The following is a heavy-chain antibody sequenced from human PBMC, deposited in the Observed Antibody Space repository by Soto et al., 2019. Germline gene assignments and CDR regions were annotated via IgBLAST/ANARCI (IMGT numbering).Heavy chain of an antibody. CDR2: ISSSSSYI. CDR1: GFTFSSYS. Sequence: GGSLRLSCAASGFTFSSYSMNWVRQAPGKGLEWVSSISSSSSYIYYADSVKGRFTISRDNAKNSLYLQMNSLRAEDTAVYYCARALEPYDYIWGSYRNAEHDAFDIWGQGTMVTVSS. D-gene: IGHD3-16*02. CDR3: ARALEPYDYIWGSYRNAEHDAFDI. V-gene: IGHV3-21*01. J-gene: IGHJ3*02.